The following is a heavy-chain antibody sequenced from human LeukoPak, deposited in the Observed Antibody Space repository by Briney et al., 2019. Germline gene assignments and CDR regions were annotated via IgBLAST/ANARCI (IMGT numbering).Heavy chain of an antibody. V-gene: IGHV4-30-2*01. Sequence: SQTLSLTCAVSGGSISSGGYSWSWIRQPPGKGLEWIGYIYHSGSTYYNPSLKSRVTISVDTSKNQFSLKLSSVTAADTAVYYCARDRVTRLQNWFDPWGQGTLVTVSS. CDR2: IYHSGST. CDR3: ARDRVTRLQNWFDP. D-gene: IGHD1-1*01. CDR1: GGSISSGGYS. J-gene: IGHJ5*02.